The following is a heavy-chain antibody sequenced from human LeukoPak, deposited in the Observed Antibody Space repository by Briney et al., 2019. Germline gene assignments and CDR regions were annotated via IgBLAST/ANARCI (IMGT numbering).Heavy chain of an antibody. V-gene: IGHV4-59*12. CDR2: IYYSGST. CDR1: GGSISSYY. Sequence: SETLSLTCTVSGGSISSYYWSWIRQPPGKGLEWIGYIYYSGSTNYNPSLKSRVTISVDTSKNQFSLKLSSVTAADTAVYYCARALRITMVRGVSYFDYWGQGTLVTVSS. J-gene: IGHJ4*02. D-gene: IGHD3-10*01. CDR3: ARALRITMVRGVSYFDY.